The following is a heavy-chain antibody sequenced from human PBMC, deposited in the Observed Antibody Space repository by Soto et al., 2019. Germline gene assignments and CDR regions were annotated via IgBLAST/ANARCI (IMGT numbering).Heavy chain of an antibody. D-gene: IGHD4-17*01. CDR2: INHSGST. CDR1: GGSFSGYY. J-gene: IGHJ4*02. V-gene: IGHV4-34*01. CDR3: ARGDGYGDYGGYYFDY. Sequence: QVQLQQWGAGLLKPSETLSLTCAVYGGSFSGYYWSWIRQPPGKGLEWIGEINHSGSTNYNPSLQSRVTISVDTSKYQFSLKLSSVTAADTAVYYCARGDGYGDYGGYYFDYWGQGTLVTVSS.